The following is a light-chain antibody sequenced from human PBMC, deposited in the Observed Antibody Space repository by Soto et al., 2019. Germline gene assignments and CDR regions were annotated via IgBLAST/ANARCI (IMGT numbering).Light chain of an antibody. Sequence: DIRLIQSASFLSAYVGDRVTITCRASQGISSYLAWYQQKPGKAPKLLIYTASTLQSGVPSRFSGSGSGTDFTLTISCLQPEDLATYYCQRLNSYPWTFGQGTKVDIK. CDR2: TAS. CDR1: QGISSY. V-gene: IGKV1-9*01. J-gene: IGKJ1*01. CDR3: QRLNSYPWT.